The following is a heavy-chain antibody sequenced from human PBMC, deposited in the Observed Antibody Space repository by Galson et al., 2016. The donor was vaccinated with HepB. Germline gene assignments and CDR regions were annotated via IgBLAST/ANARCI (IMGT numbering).Heavy chain of an antibody. Sequence: CTVSCGSINSAGSYWTWIRQHPGKGLEWIGCMSYSGNTYYSPSLKSRVAISLDTSKNHFSLNLSSVTAADTAVYFCVRDSLTSISRWFYYNMDVWGEGTTVTVSS. D-gene: IGHD2-2*01. J-gene: IGHJ6*04. CDR3: VRDSLTSISRWFYYNMDV. CDR2: MSYSGNT. CDR1: CGSINSAGSY. V-gene: IGHV4-31*03.